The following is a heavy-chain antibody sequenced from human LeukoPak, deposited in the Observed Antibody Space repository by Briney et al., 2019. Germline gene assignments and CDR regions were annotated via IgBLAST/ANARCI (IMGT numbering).Heavy chain of an antibody. CDR3: ARDLSSGYYEVRAYFDY. CDR1: GFTSSSYS. Sequence: PGGSLRLSCAASGFTSSSYSMTWVRQAPGKGLEWVSSISSSSSYIYYADSVKGRFTISRDNAKNSLYLQMNSLRAEDTAVYYCARDLSSGYYEVRAYFDYWGQGTLVTVSS. V-gene: IGHV3-21*01. J-gene: IGHJ4*02. D-gene: IGHD3-22*01. CDR2: ISSSSSYI.